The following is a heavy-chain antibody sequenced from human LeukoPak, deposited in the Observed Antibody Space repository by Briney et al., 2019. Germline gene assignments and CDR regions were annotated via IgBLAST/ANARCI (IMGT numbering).Heavy chain of an antibody. CDR1: GFTFSNAW. CDR3: ATGADNYYSYPYY. CDR2: ISSSSSYI. V-gene: IGHV3-21*01. Sequence: SGGSPRLSCAASGFTFSNAWMSWVRQAPGKGLEWVSSISSSSSYIYYADSVKGRFTISRDNAKNSLYLQMNILRAEDTAVYYCATGADNYYSYPYYWGQGTLVTVSS. J-gene: IGHJ4*01. D-gene: IGHD3-22*01.